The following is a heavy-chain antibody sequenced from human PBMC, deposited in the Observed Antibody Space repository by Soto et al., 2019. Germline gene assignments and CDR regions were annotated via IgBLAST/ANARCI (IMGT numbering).Heavy chain of an antibody. CDR2: INPSGGST. J-gene: IGHJ5*02. CDR1: GYTFTSDY. D-gene: IGHD4-4*01. Sequence: ASVKGSCKASGYTFTSDYMDWVRQAPGQGLEWMGIINPSGGSTSYAQKFQGRVTMTRDTSTSTVYMELSSLRSEDTAVYYCASGLVSNYVWFDPWGQGTLVTVSS. CDR3: ASGLVSNYVWFDP. V-gene: IGHV1-46*01.